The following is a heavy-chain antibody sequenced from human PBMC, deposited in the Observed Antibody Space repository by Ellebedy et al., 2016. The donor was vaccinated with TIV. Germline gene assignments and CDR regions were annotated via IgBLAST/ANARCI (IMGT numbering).Heavy chain of an antibody. D-gene: IGHD7-27*01. CDR3: ARDMAWGNERVNDALDI. CDR1: GFTFTPYS. V-gene: IGHV3-48*04. CDR2: ISHSSLTI. Sequence: GESLKISCAASGFTFTPYSMNWVRQAPGKGLEWVSYISHSSLTIYYSDSVKGRFTISRDNAENSLYLQMSSLGADDTAMYYCARDMAWGNERVNDALDIWGQGAMVTVS. J-gene: IGHJ3*02.